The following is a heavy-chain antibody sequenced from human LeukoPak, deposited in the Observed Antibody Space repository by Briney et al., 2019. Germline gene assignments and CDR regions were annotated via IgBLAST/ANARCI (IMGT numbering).Heavy chain of an antibody. CDR1: GFTFSNAS. CDR3: TTVLLTSGYSPSEY. Sequence: GGSLRLSCAASGFTFSNASISWVRQAPGKGLEWVGRIKSKTDGGTTDYAAPVKGRFTISRDDSKNTLYLQMNSLKTEDTAVYYCTTVLLTSGYSPSEYWGQGTLVTVSS. J-gene: IGHJ4*02. D-gene: IGHD5-12*01. V-gene: IGHV3-15*01. CDR2: IKSKTDGGTT.